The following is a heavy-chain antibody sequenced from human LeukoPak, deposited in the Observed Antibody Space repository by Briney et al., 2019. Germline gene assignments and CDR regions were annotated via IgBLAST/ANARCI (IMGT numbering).Heavy chain of an antibody. CDR3: ARVIYSGWEAELSD. Sequence: GGSLRLSCAASGFTFSSYWMHWVRQAPGKGLVWLSRINSDGSTTHYADSVKGRFTISRDNAKNTLYLQMNSLRAEDTALYFCARVIYSGWEAELSDWGQGTLVTVSS. CDR2: INSDGSTT. CDR1: GFTFSSYW. V-gene: IGHV3-74*01. J-gene: IGHJ4*02. D-gene: IGHD6-19*01.